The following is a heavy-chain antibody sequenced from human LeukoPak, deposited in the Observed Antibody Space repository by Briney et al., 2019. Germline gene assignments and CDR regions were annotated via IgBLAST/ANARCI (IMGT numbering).Heavy chain of an antibody. CDR1: GGSFSGYY. CDR3: ARESYYDSAYDY. J-gene: IGHJ4*02. CDR2: INHSGST. D-gene: IGHD3-22*01. Sequence: SETLSLTCAVYGGSFSGYYWSWIRQPPGKGLEWIGEINHSGSTNYNPSLKSRVTISVDTSKNQFSLKLSSVTAADTAVYYCARESYYDSAYDYWGQGTLVTVSS. V-gene: IGHV4-34*01.